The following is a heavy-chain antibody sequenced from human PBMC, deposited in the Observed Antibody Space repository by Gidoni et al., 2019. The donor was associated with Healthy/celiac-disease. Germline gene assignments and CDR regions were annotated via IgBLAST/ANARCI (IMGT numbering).Heavy chain of an antibody. D-gene: IGHD6-19*01. J-gene: IGHJ6*02. Sequence: EVQLVESGGGLVTPGGSLRLSCAASGFTFSSYSMNWVRQAPGKGREWGSSISSSSSYIYYADSVKGRFTISRDNAKNSLYLQMNSLRAEDTAVYYCARDTTVAGTEYYYGMDVWGQGTTVTVSS. CDR1: GFTFSSYS. CDR3: ARDTTVAGTEYYYGMDV. CDR2: ISSSSSYI. V-gene: IGHV3-21*01.